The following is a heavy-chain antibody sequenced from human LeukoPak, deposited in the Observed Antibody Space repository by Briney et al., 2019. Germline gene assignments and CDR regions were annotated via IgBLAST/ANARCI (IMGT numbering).Heavy chain of an antibody. CDR1: GYSISSGYY. J-gene: IGHJ4*02. D-gene: IGHD3-22*01. CDR3: ARMGYYYDSSGYYNY. CDR2: IYYSGST. Sequence: SSETLSLTCTVSGYSISSGYYWGWIRQPPGKGLEWIGSIYYSGSTYYNPSLKSRVTISVDTSKNQFPLKLSSVTAADTAVYYCARMGYYYDSSGYYNYWGQGTLVTVSS. V-gene: IGHV4-38-2*02.